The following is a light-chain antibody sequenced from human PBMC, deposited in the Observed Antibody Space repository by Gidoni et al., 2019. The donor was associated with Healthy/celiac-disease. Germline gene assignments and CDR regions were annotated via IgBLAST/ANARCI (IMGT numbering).Light chain of an antibody. CDR1: SSNIGSNT. J-gene: IGLJ3*02. Sequence: QSVLTQPPSASGTPGQRVTISCSGSSSNIGSNTVNWYQQLPGTAPKLLIYSNNPRPSGVPDRFSGSKSGTSASLSISGLQSEDDADYYCAAWDDSLNGRVFGGGTKLTVL. CDR2: SNN. CDR3: AAWDDSLNGRV. V-gene: IGLV1-44*01.